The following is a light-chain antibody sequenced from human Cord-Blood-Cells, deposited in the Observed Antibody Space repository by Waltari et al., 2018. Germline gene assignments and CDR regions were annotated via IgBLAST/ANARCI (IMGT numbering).Light chain of an antibody. Sequence: IVLTQSPRTLSLSPGERATLSSRASQSVSSSYVAWYQQKPGQAPRLLIYGASSRATGIPDRFSGSGSGTDFTLTISRLEPEDFAVYYCQQYGSSPQTFGQGTKVEIK. CDR1: QSVSSSY. CDR3: QQYGSSPQT. V-gene: IGKV3-20*01. CDR2: GAS. J-gene: IGKJ1*01.